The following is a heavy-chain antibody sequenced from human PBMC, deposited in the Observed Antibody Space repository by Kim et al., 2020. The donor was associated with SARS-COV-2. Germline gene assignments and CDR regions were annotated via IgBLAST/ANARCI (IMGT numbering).Heavy chain of an antibody. Sequence: LQGRVTITADESTSTAYMELSSLRSEDTAVYYCASMYYYDSSGYDDAFDIWGQGTMVTVSS. D-gene: IGHD3-22*01. CDR3: ASMYYYDSSGYDDAFDI. V-gene: IGHV1-69*01. J-gene: IGHJ3*02.